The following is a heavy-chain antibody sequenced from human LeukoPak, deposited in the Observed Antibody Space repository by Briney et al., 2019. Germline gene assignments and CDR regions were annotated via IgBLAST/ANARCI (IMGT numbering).Heavy chain of an antibody. CDR1: GFTFSSYS. CDR3: ARGVRYSGSFRARGWFDY. V-gene: IGHV4-30-4*08. CDR2: IYYSGST. D-gene: IGHD1-26*01. Sequence: LRLSCAASGFTFSSYSMNWVRQPPGKGLEWIGYIYYSGSTYYNPSLKSRVTISVDTSKNQFSLKLSSVTAADTAVYYCARGVRYSGSFRARGWFDYWGQGTLVTVSS. J-gene: IGHJ4*02.